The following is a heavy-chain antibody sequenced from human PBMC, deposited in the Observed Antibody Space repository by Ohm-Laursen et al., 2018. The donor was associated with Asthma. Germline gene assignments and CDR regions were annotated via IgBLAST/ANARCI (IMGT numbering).Heavy chain of an antibody. Sequence: SLRLSCSASGFTFSDYYMSWIRQAPGKGLEWVSFISSSGFTIYYADSVKGRFTISRDNAKNSLYLQMNSLRDEDTSVYYCVRDFAYCGGDCYRSLGYWGQGTLVTVSS. J-gene: IGHJ4*02. CDR3: VRDFAYCGGDCYRSLGY. V-gene: IGHV3-11*04. CDR2: ISSSGFTI. CDR1: GFTFSDYY. D-gene: IGHD2-21*02.